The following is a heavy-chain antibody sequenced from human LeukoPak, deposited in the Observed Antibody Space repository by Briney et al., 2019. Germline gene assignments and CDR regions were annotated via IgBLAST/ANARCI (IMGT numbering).Heavy chain of an antibody. Sequence: GGSLRLSCVASGFTFNSYAMSWVRQAPGKGLEWVSAISSNGGSTYYADSVKGRFTISRDNSKNTLYLQMNSLRAEDTAVYYCATPSSGYYGYYFDYWGQGTLVTVSS. D-gene: IGHD3-22*01. CDR1: GFTFNSYA. CDR2: ISSNGGST. J-gene: IGHJ4*02. V-gene: IGHV3-23*01. CDR3: ATPSSGYYGYYFDY.